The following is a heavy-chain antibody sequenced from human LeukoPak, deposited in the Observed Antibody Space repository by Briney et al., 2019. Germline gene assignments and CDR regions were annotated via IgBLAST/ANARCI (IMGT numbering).Heavy chain of an antibody. CDR2: ISGSGGST. V-gene: IGHV3-23*01. D-gene: IGHD6-13*01. CDR3: AKDGVAAAAYDY. CDR1: GFTFSSYA. J-gene: IGHJ4*02. Sequence: HTGGSLRLSCAASGFTFSSYAMSWVRQAPGKGLEWVSAISGSGGSTYYADSVKGRFTISRDNSKNTLYLQMNSLRAEDTAVYYCAKDGVAAAAYDYWGQGTLVTVSS.